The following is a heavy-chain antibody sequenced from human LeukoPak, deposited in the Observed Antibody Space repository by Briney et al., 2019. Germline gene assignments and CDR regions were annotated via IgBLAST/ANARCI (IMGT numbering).Heavy chain of an antibody. CDR2: ISYDGSNK. D-gene: IGHD3-22*01. Sequence: GRSLRLSCAASGFTFSSYGMHGVRPAPGKGLEWVAVISYDGSNKYYADSVKGRFTISRDNSKNTLYLQMNSLRAEDTAVYYCAKVSSEDSSGSTRHFDYWGQGTLVTVSS. J-gene: IGHJ4*02. CDR1: GFTFSSYG. CDR3: AKVSSEDSSGSTRHFDY. V-gene: IGHV3-30*18.